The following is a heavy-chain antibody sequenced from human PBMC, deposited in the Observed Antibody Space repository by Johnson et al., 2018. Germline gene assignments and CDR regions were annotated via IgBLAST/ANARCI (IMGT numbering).Heavy chain of an antibody. Sequence: QVQLVESGAEVKKPGSSVKVSCKASGGTFSSHSISWVRQAPGQGLEWMGRTVPMHGITTYAQKFQGRVTITADKSTNTAYMELRSLRSEDTAVYYCARSNYYCSDYYNSFDIWGQGTMVTVSS. D-gene: IGHD3-10*01. V-gene: IGHV1-69*09. CDR1: GGTFSSHS. CDR2: TVPMHGIT. CDR3: ARSNYYCSDYYNSFDI. J-gene: IGHJ3*02.